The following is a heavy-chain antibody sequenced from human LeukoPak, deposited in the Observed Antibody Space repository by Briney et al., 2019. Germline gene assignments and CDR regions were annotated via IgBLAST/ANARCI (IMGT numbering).Heavy chain of an antibody. CDR2: MNPNSGNT. CDR1: GYTFTSYD. CDR3: ARVKLRRYDFDY. J-gene: IGHJ4*02. D-gene: IGHD3-3*01. V-gene: IGHV1-8*02. Sequence: ASVKVSCKASGYTFTSYDINWVRQATGQGLEWMGWMNPNSGNTGYAQKFQGRVTMTRDTSISTAYMELSRLRSDDTAVYYCARVKLRRYDFDYWGQGTLVTVSS.